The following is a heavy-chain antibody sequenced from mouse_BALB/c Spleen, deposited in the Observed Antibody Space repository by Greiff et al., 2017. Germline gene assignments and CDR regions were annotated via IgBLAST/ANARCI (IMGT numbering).Heavy chain of an antibody. CDR3: AKDSNLYAMDY. CDR2: ISSGGST. Sequence: EVKLVESGGGLVKPGGSLKLSCAASGFTFSSYAMSWVRQTPEKRLEWVASISSGGSTYYPDSVKGRFTISRDNARNILYLQMSSLRSEDTAMAYCAKDSNLYAMDYWGQGTSVTVSS. V-gene: IGHV5-6-5*01. CDR1: GFTFSSYA. D-gene: IGHD2-5*01. J-gene: IGHJ4*01.